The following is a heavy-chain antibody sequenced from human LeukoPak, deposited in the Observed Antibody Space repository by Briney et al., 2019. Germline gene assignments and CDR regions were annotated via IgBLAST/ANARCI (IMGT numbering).Heavy chain of an antibody. J-gene: IGHJ4*02. CDR1: GYSLTSYW. CDR3: ARKKGYVDY. Sequence: GESLKISCKGSGYSLTSYWIGWGRQIPGKGLGWMGIIYPGDSDTTYSTSFQGQVTMSAAKSISTAYLQWSSLKASDSGMYYCARKKGYVDYWGQGTLVTVSS. D-gene: IGHD3-16*01. V-gene: IGHV5-51*01. CDR2: IYPGDSDT.